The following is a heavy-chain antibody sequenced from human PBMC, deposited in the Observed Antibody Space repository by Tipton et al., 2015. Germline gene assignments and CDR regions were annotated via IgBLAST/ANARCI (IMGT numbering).Heavy chain of an antibody. J-gene: IGHJ4*02. Sequence: SLRLSCAASGFSFNSYAMSWVRQAPGKGLEWVSTISASGGNTYYADSVQGPFTISRDNSKNTLYLQMNSLRAEDTAVYYCARSPQDPAVDYWGQGALVTVSS. V-gene: IGHV3-23*01. CDR2: ISASGGNT. CDR1: GFSFNSYA. CDR3: ARSPQDPAVDY.